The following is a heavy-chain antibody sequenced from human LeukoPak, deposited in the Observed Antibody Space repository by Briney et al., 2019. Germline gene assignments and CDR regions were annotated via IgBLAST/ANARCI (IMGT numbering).Heavy chain of an antibody. J-gene: IGHJ4*02. CDR1: GGTFSSYA. CDR2: IIPIFGTA. V-gene: IGHV1-69*05. Sequence: ASVKVSCKASGGTFSSYAISWVRQAPGQGLEWMGGIIPIFGTANYAQKIQGRVTITTDESTSTAYMELSSLRSEDTAVYYCARLNLVTGPFDYWGQGTLVTVSS. D-gene: IGHD4-23*01. CDR3: ARLNLVTGPFDY.